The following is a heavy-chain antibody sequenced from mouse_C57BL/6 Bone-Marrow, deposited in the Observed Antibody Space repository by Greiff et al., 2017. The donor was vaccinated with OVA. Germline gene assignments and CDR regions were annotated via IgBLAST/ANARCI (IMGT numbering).Heavy chain of an antibody. V-gene: IGHV1-59*01. D-gene: IGHD1-1*01. CDR2: IDPSDSYT. CDR1: GYTFTSYW. J-gene: IGHJ2*01. Sequence: QVQLQQPGAELVRPGTSVKLSCKASGYTFTSYWMHWVKQRPGQGLEWIGVIDPSDSYTNYNQKFKGKATLTVDTSSSTAYMQLSSLTSEDSAVYYCARSGITTVVDYWGQGTTLTVSS. CDR3: ARSGITTVVDY.